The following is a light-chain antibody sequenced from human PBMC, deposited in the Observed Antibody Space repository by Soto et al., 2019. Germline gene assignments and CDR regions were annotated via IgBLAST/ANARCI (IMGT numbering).Light chain of an antibody. CDR3: HQLTYWPPQWT. CDR2: DAS. CDR1: QSISSY. J-gene: IGKJ1*01. Sequence: EVVLTQSPDTLSLPPGERATLSCRASQSISSYLAWYQQKPGQAPRLLIYDASSRATGIPARFSGSGSGTDFTLTISSPEPEDFAVYYCHQLTYWPPQWTFGQGTKVEIK. V-gene: IGKV3-11*01.